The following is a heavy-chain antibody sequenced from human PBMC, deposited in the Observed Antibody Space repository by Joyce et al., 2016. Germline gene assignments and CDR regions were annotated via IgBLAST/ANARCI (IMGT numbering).Heavy chain of an antibody. Sequence: QVQLVQSGAEVKRPGASVRVSCKASGYRVNAYYMHWVRQAPGQGLEWMGWINPNSGATSYAQQFQGRVTMTRDTSTRTAYMEVRSLRSDDTAVYFCARDASVVVVVAARVDWFDPWGQGTLVTVSS. D-gene: IGHD2-15*01. J-gene: IGHJ5*02. CDR2: INPNSGAT. CDR3: ARDASVVVVVAARVDWFDP. CDR1: GYRVNAYY. V-gene: IGHV1-2*02.